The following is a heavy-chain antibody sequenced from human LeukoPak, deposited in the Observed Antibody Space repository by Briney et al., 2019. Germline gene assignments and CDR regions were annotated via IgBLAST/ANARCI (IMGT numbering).Heavy chain of an antibody. CDR2: IWYDGSNK. J-gene: IGHJ6*04. D-gene: IGHD6-13*01. CDR3: ARDRAYSSLGMDV. V-gene: IGHV3-33*01. Sequence: GRSLRLSCAASGFTFSSYGMHWVRQAAGKGLEWVAVIWYDGSNKYYADSVKGRFTISRDNSKNTLYLQMNSLRAEDTAVYYCARDRAYSSLGMDVWGKGTTVTVSS. CDR1: GFTFSSYG.